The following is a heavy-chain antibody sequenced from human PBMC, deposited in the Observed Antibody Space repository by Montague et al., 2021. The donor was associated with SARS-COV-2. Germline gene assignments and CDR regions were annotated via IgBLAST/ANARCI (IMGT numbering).Heavy chain of an antibody. V-gene: IGHV4-39*02. CDR1: SGSIISSGYY. CDR3: ARGMIRGVTTPFDF. J-gene: IGHJ4*02. CDR2: IYYSGTT. D-gene: IGHD3-10*01. Sequence: SETLSLTCSVSSGSIISSGYYWGWIRQPPGKELEWIGNIYYSGTTYYSPSLKSRGTISVDTSKNHLSLRLSSVTAADTAVYFCARGMIRGVTTPFDFWGRGSQVTVSS.